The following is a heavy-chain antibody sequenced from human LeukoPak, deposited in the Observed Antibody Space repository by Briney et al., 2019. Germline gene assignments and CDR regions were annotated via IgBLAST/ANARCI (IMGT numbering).Heavy chain of an antibody. CDR1: GFTFSSYS. V-gene: IGHV3-23*01. J-gene: IGHJ4*02. Sequence: GGSLRLSCAASGFTFSSYSMNWVRQAPGKGLEWVSAISGSGGSTYYADSVKGRFTISRDNSKNTLYLQMNSLRAEDTAVYYCAKDLVAVAGQSEFDYWGQGTLVTVSS. D-gene: IGHD6-19*01. CDR2: ISGSGGST. CDR3: AKDLVAVAGQSEFDY.